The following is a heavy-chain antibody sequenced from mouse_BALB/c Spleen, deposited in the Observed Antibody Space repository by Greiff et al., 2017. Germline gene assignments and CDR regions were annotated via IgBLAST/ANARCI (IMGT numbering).Heavy chain of an antibody. J-gene: IGHJ4*01. D-gene: IGHD2-10*02. CDR1: GFSLTSYG. V-gene: IGHV2-9*02. CDR2: IWAGGST. Sequence: VQLQQSGPGLVAPSQSLSITCTVSGFSLTSYGVHWVRQPPGKGLEWLGVIWAGGSTNYNSALMSRLSISKDNSKSQVFLKMNSLQTDDTAMYYCAREREYGNYVLAMDYWGQGTSVTVSS. CDR3: AREREYGNYVLAMDY.